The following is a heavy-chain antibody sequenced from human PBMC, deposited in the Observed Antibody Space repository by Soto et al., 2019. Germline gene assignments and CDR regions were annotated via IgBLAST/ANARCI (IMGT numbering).Heavy chain of an antibody. J-gene: IGHJ4*02. D-gene: IGHD3-9*01. CDR3: ARGSGSVFGLRYFDWLPPTKIFDY. CDR1: GYSFTSYW. CDR2: IYPGDSDT. V-gene: IGHV5-51*01. Sequence: PGESLKISCKGSGYSFTSYWIGWVRQMPGKGLEWMGIIYPGDSDTRYSPSFQGQVTISADKSISTAYLQWSSLKASDTAMYYCARGSGSVFGLRYFDWLPPTKIFDYWGQGTLVTVSS.